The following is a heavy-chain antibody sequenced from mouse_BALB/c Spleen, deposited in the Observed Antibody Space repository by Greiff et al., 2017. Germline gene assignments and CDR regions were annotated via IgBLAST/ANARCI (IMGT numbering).Heavy chain of an antibody. V-gene: IGHV5-6-5*01. CDR3: ARGGDYGYHWYFDV. D-gene: IGHD2-2*01. Sequence: EVKLVESGGGLVKPGGSLKLSCAASGFTFSSYAMSWVRQTPEKRLEWVASISSGGSTYYPDSVKGRFTISRDNARNILYLQMSSLRSEDTAMYYCARGGDYGYHWYFDVWGAGTTVTVSS. CDR1: GFTFSSYA. CDR2: ISSGGST. J-gene: IGHJ1*01.